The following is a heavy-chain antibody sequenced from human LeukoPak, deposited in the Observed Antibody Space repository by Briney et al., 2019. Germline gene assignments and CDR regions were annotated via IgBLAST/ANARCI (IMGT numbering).Heavy chain of an antibody. J-gene: IGHJ6*02. CDR1: GYTFTSYG. D-gene: IGHD6-6*01. Sequence: ASVNVSCKASGYTFTSYGISWVRQAPGQGLEWMGWISAYNGNTNYAQKLQGRVTMTTDTSTSTAYMELRSLRSDDTAVYYCARSSIAALGNYYYGMDVWGQGTTVTVSS. CDR3: ARSSIAALGNYYYGMDV. CDR2: ISAYNGNT. V-gene: IGHV1-18*01.